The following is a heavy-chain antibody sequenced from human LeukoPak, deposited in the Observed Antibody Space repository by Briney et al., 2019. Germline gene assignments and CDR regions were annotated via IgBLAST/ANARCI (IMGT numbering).Heavy chain of an antibody. CDR2: IYHSGST. D-gene: IGHD1-26*01. Sequence: PSETLSLTCAVSGGSISSSNWWSWVRQPPGKGLEWIGEIYHSGSTNYNPSLKSRVTISVDKSKNQFSLKLSSVTAADTAVYYCASDSGSYYYFDYWGQGTLVTVSS. CDR3: ASDSGSYYYFDY. CDR1: GGSISSSNW. V-gene: IGHV4-4*02. J-gene: IGHJ4*02.